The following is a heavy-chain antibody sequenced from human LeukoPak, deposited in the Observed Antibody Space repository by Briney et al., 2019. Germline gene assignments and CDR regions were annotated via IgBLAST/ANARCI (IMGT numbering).Heavy chain of an antibody. V-gene: IGHV3-15*01. CDR1: GLTFSNAW. D-gene: IGHD3-10*01. J-gene: IGHJ4*02. CDR3: TTDYTSGNPY. Sequence: GGSLRLSCAASGLTFSNAWMSWVRQAPGKGLEWVGGIKSKTDGGTRDYAAPVKVRFTISRDDSKNTLYLQMNSLKTEDTAVYYCTTDYTSGNPYWGQGTLVTVSS. CDR2: IKSKTDGGTR.